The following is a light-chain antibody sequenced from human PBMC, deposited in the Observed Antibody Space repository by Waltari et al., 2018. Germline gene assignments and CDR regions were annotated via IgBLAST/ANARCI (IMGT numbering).Light chain of an antibody. Sequence: DIQMTQSPSSLSASVGDRVTITCRASQSISSYLNWYQQKPGKAPKLLIYAASILQNGVPSRFSGSGSGTDFTLTISSLQPEDFATYYCQQSYSTPGYTFGQGTKLEIK. CDR3: QQSYSTPGYT. V-gene: IGKV1-39*01. J-gene: IGKJ2*01. CDR1: QSISSY. CDR2: AAS.